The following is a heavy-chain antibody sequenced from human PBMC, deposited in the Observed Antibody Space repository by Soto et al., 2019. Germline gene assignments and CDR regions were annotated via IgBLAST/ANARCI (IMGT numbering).Heavy chain of an antibody. V-gene: IGHV4-59*12. Sequence: PSETLSLTCTVGSISTYYWNWIRQPPGKGLEWIGYIYYMGRTNYNSSLKSRVTMSIDTSKNQFSLNLRSVTAADTAVYYCARLSPLILAGTSYYHSLDVWGQGAPVTVS. D-gene: IGHD6-13*01. CDR1: GSISTYY. CDR3: ARLSPLILAGTSYYHSLDV. CDR2: IYYMGRT. J-gene: IGHJ6*02.